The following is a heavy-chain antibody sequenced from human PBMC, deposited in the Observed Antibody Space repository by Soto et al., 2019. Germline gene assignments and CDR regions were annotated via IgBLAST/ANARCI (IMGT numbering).Heavy chain of an antibody. CDR3: AREAKEGPTTHKFYGLDV. CDR2: INPSGGST. CDR1: GHTFTSFY. J-gene: IGHJ6*02. Sequence: QVQLVQSGAEVKKPGASVKVSCKASGHTFTSFYMHWVRQAPGQGLEWMGIINPSGGSTTYAPKFQGRITMTRDTSASTVYMDLSSLGSEDTAVYYCAREAKEGPTTHKFYGLDVWGQGTTVTVSS. D-gene: IGHD1-26*01. V-gene: IGHV1-46*01.